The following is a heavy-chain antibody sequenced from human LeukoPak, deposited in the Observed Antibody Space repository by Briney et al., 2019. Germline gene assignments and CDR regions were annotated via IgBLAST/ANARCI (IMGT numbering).Heavy chain of an antibody. CDR3: ARSELDYGDYFDY. Sequence: GGSLRLSCAASGFTFSSYSMNWVRQAPGKGLEWVSSISSSSSYIYYADSVKGRFTISRDNSKNTLYLQMNSLRAEDTAVYYCARSELDYGDYFDYWGQGTLVTVSS. J-gene: IGHJ4*02. CDR1: GFTFSSYS. CDR2: ISSSSSYI. V-gene: IGHV3-21*01. D-gene: IGHD4-17*01.